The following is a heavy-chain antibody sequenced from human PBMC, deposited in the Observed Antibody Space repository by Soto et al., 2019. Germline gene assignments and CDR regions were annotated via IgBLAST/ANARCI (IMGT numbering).Heavy chain of an antibody. CDR1: GGKCANVG. D-gene: IGHD3-22*01. CDR2: IKSKTDGGTP. J-gene: IGHJ4*01. CDR3: TTDSYFTLKLVRFDY. Sequence: VGALRVWWGVAGGKCANVGRNCVSKEKGKGLEWVRRIKSKTDGGTPDFAAPVRGRFAISRDDSKSMVYLQMNSLKTEDTAVYYCTTDSYFTLKLVRFDYCGLGTLVTLPS. V-gene: IGHV3-15*07.